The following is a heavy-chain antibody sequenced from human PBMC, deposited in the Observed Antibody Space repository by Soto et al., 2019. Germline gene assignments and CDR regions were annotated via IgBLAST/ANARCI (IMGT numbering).Heavy chain of an antibody. V-gene: IGHV6-1*01. Sequence: SQTLSLTCAISGDSVPSNSAAWNWIRQSPSRGLEWLGRTYYRSKWYNDYAVSVKSRITINPDTSKNQFSLQLNSVTPEDTAVYYCAKAPGADFWSGYYVDSNNWFYPWGQGTLVTVS. CDR1: GDSVPSNSAA. D-gene: IGHD3-3*01. CDR2: TYYRSKWYN. J-gene: IGHJ5*02. CDR3: AKAPGADFWSGYYVDSNNWFYP.